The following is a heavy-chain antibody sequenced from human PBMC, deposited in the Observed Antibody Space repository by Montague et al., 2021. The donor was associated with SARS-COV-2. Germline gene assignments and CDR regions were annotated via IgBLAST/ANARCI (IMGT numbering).Heavy chain of an antibody. CDR3: GRGLILVPGARGFER. CDR2: IHYNGYT. Sequence: SETLSLTCTVSGGLFDTDHCNSDFWRWIRQTPGKELGWIGWIHYNGYTNYNTSLKSRVTISIDTSKSYLSLRLNVLTATDKAVSYGGRGLILVPGARGFERWGQGTLVTVAS. D-gene: IGHD3-10*02. V-gene: IGHV4-61*03. CDR1: GGLFDTDHCNSDF. J-gene: IGHJ5*02.